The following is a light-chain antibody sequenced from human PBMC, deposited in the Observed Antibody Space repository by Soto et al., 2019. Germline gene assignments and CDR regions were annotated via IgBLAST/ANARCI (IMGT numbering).Light chain of an antibody. Sequence: QSALTQPASVSGSLGQSITISCTGTTRDIAGYNYISWYQQLPGKAPKLMIYQVTIRPSGISNRFSGSKSGNTASLTISGLQAEDEADYYCTSFSSSTSLYVFGTGTKLTFL. CDR2: QVT. J-gene: IGLJ1*01. CDR1: TRDIAGYNY. V-gene: IGLV2-14*01. CDR3: TSFSSSTSLYV.